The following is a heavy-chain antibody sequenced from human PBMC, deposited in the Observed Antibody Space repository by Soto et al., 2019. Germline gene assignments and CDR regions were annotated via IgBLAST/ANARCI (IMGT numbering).Heavy chain of an antibody. Sequence: QVQLVQSGAEVKKPGSSVKVSCKASGGTFSSYAISWVRQAPGQGLEWMGGIIPIFGTANYAQKFQGRVTITADKSTRTVCRVLSRVRSEDKAVYYDAVYEQGDIGGYYCFQHWGQGTLVTVSS. V-gene: IGHV1-69*06. CDR1: GGTFSSYA. D-gene: IGHD1-1*01. CDR2: IIPIFGTA. CDR3: AVYEQGDIGGYYCFQH. J-gene: IGHJ1*01.